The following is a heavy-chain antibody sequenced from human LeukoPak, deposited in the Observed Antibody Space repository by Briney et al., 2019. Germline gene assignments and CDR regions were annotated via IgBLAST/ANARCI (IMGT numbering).Heavy chain of an antibody. J-gene: IGHJ6*03. CDR3: ARDGAAGDISYYDYYMDV. Sequence: VGSLRLSCAASGINVSSNYMSWVRQAPGKGLEWVPVIYSSGTTYYADSVRGRFSISRDNFKNTVYLQMNSLRAEDTAVYYCARDGAAGDISYYDYYMDVWGKGTTVTVSS. CDR2: IYSSGTT. D-gene: IGHD3-10*01. V-gene: IGHV3-53*01. CDR1: GINVSSNY.